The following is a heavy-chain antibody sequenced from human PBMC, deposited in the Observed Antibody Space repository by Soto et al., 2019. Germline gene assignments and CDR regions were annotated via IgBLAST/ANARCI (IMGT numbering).Heavy chain of an antibody. Sequence: QVQLVESGGGVVQPGRSLRLSCSASGFTFSSYAMHWVRQAPGKGLEWVAVISYDGSNKYYADCVKGRITISRDNSKNPLYQQVNILGGEESAVYYCATDWVTGTGGYCDSLGRGTLVTDCS. D-gene: IGHD1-20*01. J-gene: IGHJ4*02. CDR1: GFTFSSYA. CDR3: ATDWVTGTGGYCDS. V-gene: IGHV3-30-3*01. CDR2: ISYDGSNK.